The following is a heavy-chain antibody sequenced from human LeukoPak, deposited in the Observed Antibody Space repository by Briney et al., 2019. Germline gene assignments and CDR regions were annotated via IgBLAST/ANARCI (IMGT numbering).Heavy chain of an antibody. D-gene: IGHD3-3*01. CDR1: GGTFSSYT. CDR2: IIPILGIA. Sequence: SAKVSCKASGGTFSSYTISWVRQAPGQGLEWMGRIIPILGIANYAQKFQGRVTITADKSTSTAYMELSSLRSEDTAVYYCARTPTKSYDFWSGYLYYFDYWGQGTLVTVSS. J-gene: IGHJ4*02. V-gene: IGHV1-69*02. CDR3: ARTPTKSYDFWSGYLYYFDY.